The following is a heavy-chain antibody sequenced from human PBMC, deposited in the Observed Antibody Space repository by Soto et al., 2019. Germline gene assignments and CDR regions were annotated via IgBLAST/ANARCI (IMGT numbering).Heavy chain of an antibody. CDR2: IGGSGDST. Sequence: GGSLRLSCAASGFTFSNYAMSWVRQAPGKGLEWVSVIGGSGDSTYYADSVKGRFTISRDSSKNTLYLQMNSLRAEDTAVYYCVKGHYYDISGHNSDWGQGTLVTVSS. V-gene: IGHV3-23*01. CDR1: GFTFSNYA. D-gene: IGHD3-22*01. J-gene: IGHJ4*02. CDR3: VKGHYYDISGHNSD.